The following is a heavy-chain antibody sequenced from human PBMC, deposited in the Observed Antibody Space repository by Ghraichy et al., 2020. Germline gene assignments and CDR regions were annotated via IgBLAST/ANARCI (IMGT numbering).Heavy chain of an antibody. Sequence: SVKVSCKASGGTFSFSSISRMRQTPGLGLEWMGGIIPSFATTNYAQKFQGRVTITADKSTGTASMELSSLKSEDTAVYYCAKHSTMALADTFESWGQGTLVTVS. CDR3: AKHSTMALADTFES. D-gene: IGHD6-19*01. CDR1: GGTFSFSS. J-gene: IGHJ1*01. V-gene: IGHV1-69*06. CDR2: IIPSFATT.